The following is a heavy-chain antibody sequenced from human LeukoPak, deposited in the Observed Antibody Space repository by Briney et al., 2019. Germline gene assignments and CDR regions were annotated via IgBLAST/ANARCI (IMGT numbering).Heavy chain of an antibody. D-gene: IGHD3-10*01. Sequence: PGASLRLSCAASGFTFSSYAMSWVRQAPGKGLEWVSAISGSGGSTYYADSVKGRFTISRDNSKNTLYLQMNSLRAEDTAVYYCAKESGSGSYYTYYYYYGMDVWGKGTTVTVSS. CDR3: AKESGSGSYYTYYYYYGMDV. CDR2: ISGSGGST. V-gene: IGHV3-23*01. J-gene: IGHJ6*04. CDR1: GFTFSSYA.